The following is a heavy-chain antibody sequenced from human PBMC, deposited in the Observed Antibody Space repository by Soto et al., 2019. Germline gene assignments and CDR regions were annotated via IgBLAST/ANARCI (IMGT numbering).Heavy chain of an antibody. J-gene: IGHJ5*02. D-gene: IGHD1-26*01. CDR1: GNTFTYRY. CDR2: ITPFSGAV. V-gene: IGHV1-45*02. Sequence: QMQLVQSGAEVKRTGSTVTVSCKALGNTFTYRYLHWVRQAPGQALEWMGWITPFSGAVHYGQKLQERVTINGDRSINAAYMRMSSLRPEDTAMYYCASGGAGSGPFTWELPDLWGQRTLVTVSS. CDR3: ASGGAGSGPFTWELPDL.